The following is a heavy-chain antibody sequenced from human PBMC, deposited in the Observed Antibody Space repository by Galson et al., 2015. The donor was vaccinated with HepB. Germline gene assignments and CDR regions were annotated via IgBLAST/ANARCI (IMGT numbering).Heavy chain of an antibody. D-gene: IGHD1-1*01. J-gene: IGHJ5*02. CDR1: EYTFTGYY. Sequence: SVKVSCKASEYTFTGYYIHWIRQAPGQGLEWMGWINPNSGGTNYAQKFQGRVTMTRDTSISTAYMELSGLRYDDTAVYYCAGISLELGDRWFDPWGQGTLVTVSS. CDR2: INPNSGGT. CDR3: AGISLELGDRWFDP. V-gene: IGHV1-2*02.